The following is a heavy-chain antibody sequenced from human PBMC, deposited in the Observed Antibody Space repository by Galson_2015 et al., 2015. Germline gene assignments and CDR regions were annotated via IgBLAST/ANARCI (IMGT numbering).Heavy chain of an antibody. CDR1: AFAFSIYE. CDR2: ITSTGDTT. J-gene: IGHJ6*03. Sequence: SLRLSCAASAFAFSIYEMDWIRQAPGKGLEWVSYITSTGDTTHYADSVKGRFTVSRDNAKNSLFLQMNSLRAEDTALYYCAKTTVAAGSSWYMDAWGKGTTVTVSS. CDR3: AKTTVAAGSSWYMDA. V-gene: IGHV3-48*03. D-gene: IGHD4-23*01.